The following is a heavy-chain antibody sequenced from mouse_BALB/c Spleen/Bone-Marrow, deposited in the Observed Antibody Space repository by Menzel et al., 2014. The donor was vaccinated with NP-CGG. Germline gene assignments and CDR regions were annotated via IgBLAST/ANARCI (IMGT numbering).Heavy chain of an antibody. CDR2: IDPANGNT. Sequence: EVMLVESGAELVKPGASVKLSCTASGFNVKDTYMQWVKQGPEQGLEWIGRIDPANGNTQYDPAFQGKATITADTSSNTAYLQLSSLTSEDTAVYYCATDSSGYLDYWGQGSTLTGSS. V-gene: IGHV14-3*02. CDR3: ATDSSGYLDY. D-gene: IGHD3-2*01. J-gene: IGHJ2*01. CDR1: GFNVKDTY.